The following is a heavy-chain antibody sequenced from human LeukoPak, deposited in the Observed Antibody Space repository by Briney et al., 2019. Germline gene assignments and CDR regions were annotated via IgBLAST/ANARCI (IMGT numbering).Heavy chain of an antibody. V-gene: IGHV4-34*01. D-gene: IGHD1-26*01. J-gene: IGHJ4*02. CDR1: GGSFSGYY. CDR2: INHSGST. CDR3: ARLLRNSGSYSPYFDY. Sequence: KTSETLSLTCAVYGGSFSGYYWSWIRQPPGKGLEWIREINHSGSTNYNPSLKSRVTISVDTSKNQFSLKLSSVTAADTAVYYCARLLRNSGSYSPYFDYWGQGTLVTVSS.